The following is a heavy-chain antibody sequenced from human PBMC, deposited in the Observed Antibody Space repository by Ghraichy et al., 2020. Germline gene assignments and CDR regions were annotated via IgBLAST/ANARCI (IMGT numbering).Heavy chain of an antibody. CDR1: GGSFSGYY. D-gene: IGHD3-9*01. CDR3: ARGDDILTGYNY. Sequence: SETPSLTCAVYGGSFSGYYWSWIRQPPGKGLEWIGEINHSGSTNYNPSLKSRVTISVDTSKNQFSLKLSSVTAADTAVYYCARGDDILTGYNYWGQGTLVTVSS. J-gene: IGHJ4*02. V-gene: IGHV4-34*01. CDR2: INHSGST.